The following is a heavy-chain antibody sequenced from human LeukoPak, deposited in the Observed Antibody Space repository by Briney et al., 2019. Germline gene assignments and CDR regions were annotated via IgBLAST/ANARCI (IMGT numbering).Heavy chain of an antibody. J-gene: IGHJ4*02. CDR1: GYTFTSYG. D-gene: IGHD3-9*01. CDR2: ISAYNGNT. CDR3: ARPNMYYDILTGYSYYFDY. V-gene: IGHV1-18*01. Sequence: GASVKVSCKASGYTFTSYGISWVRQAPGQGLEWMGWISAYNGNTNYAQKLQGRVTMTTDTSTSTAYMELRSLRSDDTAVYYCARPNMYYDILTGYSYYFDYWGQGTLVTVSS.